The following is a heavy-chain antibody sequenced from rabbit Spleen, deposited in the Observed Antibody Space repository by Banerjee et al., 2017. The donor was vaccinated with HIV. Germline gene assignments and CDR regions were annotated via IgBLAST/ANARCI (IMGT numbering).Heavy chain of an antibody. CDR2: IDAGSSGFT. Sequence: LVEYGGDLVQPGASLTLTCIASGVSFSGDSYMCWVRQAPGKGLEWVVCIDAGSSGFTYFASWAKGRFTISKPSSTTVTLQMTSLTAADTATYFCARGSATMTMVITGFYLGLWGQGTLVTVS. CDR1: GVSFSGDSY. J-gene: IGHJ3*01. V-gene: IGHV1S40*01. CDR3: ARGSATMTMVITGFYLGL. D-gene: IGHD2-1*01.